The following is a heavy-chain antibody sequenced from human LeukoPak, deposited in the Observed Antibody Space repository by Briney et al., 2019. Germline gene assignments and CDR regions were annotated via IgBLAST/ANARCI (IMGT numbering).Heavy chain of an antibody. J-gene: IGHJ6*02. CDR2: MNPNSGKT. CDR1: GYTFTSYD. CDR3: ARGQANYDFWSGYSVWYYYYGMDV. V-gene: IGHV1-8*01. D-gene: IGHD3-3*01. Sequence: ASVKVSCKASGYTFTSYDINWVRQATGQGIEWMGWMNPNSGKTGYAQKFQGRGTMTRNSSISTAYMELSSLTSEDTAVYYCARGQANYDFWSGYSVWYYYYGMDVWGQGTTVTVSS.